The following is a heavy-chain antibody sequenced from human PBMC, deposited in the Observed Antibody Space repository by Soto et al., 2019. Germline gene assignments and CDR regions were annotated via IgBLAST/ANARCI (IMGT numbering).Heavy chain of an antibody. CDR3: AKELNNWNYKSPPFDY. CDR1: GFTFSSYA. D-gene: IGHD1-7*01. CDR2: ISGSGGST. V-gene: IGHV3-23*01. Sequence: PGGSLRLSCAASGFTFSSYAMSWVRQAPGKGLEWVSAISGSGGSTYYADSVKGRFTISRDNSKNTLYLQMNSLRAEDTAVYYCAKELNNWNYKSPPFDYWGQGTLVTVSS. J-gene: IGHJ4*02.